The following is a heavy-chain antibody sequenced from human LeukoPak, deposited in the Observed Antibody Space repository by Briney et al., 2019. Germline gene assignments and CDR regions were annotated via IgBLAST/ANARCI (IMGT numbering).Heavy chain of an antibody. Sequence: GGSLGLTCAASGFDFNNYNMNWVRQAPGKGLEWVSSITSSGTYIYYADSVKGRFTISRDNAKNSLYLQMNSLRPEDTAVYYCARDPYSGSYGDYYYYYMDVWGKGTTVTISS. CDR2: ITSSGTYI. CDR3: ARDPYSGSYGDYYYYYMDV. V-gene: IGHV3-21*01. J-gene: IGHJ6*03. D-gene: IGHD1-26*01. CDR1: GFDFNNYN.